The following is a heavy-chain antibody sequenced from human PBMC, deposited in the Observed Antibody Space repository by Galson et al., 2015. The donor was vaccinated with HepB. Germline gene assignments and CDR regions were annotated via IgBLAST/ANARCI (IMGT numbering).Heavy chain of an antibody. CDR2: ISYDGSNK. D-gene: IGHD4-23*01. CDR1: GFTFSSYA. Sequence: SLRLSCAASGFTFSSYAMHWVRQAPGKGLEWVAVISYDGSNKYYADSVKGRFTISRDNSKNTLYLQMNSLRAEDTAVYYCARDPTDCGGNSVGAFGIWGRGTMVTVSS. V-gene: IGHV3-30-3*01. CDR3: ARDPTDCGGNSVGAFGI. J-gene: IGHJ3*02.